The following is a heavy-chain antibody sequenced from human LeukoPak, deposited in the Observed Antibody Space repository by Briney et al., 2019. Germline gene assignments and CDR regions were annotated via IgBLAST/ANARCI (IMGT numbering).Heavy chain of an antibody. Sequence: PGGSLRLSCAVSGFTFSSYAVGWVRQAPGKGLEWVSAISGSAGTTYYADSVKGRFTISRDNSKNTLYLQMNSLRAEDTAVYYCAKDRISGGSGTYFYPDYWGQGTLVTVSS. CDR3: AKDRISGGSGTYFYPDY. CDR2: ISGSAGTT. D-gene: IGHD3-10*01. J-gene: IGHJ4*02. CDR1: GFTFSSYA. V-gene: IGHV3-23*01.